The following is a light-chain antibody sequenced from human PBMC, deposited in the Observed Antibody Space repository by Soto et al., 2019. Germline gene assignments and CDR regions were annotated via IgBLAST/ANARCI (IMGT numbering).Light chain of an antibody. J-gene: IGKJ1*01. CDR2: KAS. Sequence: DIQMTQSPSTLSASVGDRVTITCRASQSIGNWLAWYQQKPGKAPNLLIYKASSLESGVPSRFSASGSGTEFTLTISSLQPDDFATYYCQQYKNYPWTFGQGTKVDIK. CDR1: QSIGNW. V-gene: IGKV1-5*03. CDR3: QQYKNYPWT.